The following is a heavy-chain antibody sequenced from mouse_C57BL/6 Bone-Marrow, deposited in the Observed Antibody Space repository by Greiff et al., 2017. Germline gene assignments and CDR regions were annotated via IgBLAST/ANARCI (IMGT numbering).Heavy chain of an antibody. CDR3: ARQIYYDYDYAMDY. D-gene: IGHD2-4*01. CDR1: GFTFSSYG. J-gene: IGHJ4*01. V-gene: IGHV5-6*01. CDR2: ISSGGSYT. Sequence: EVTLVESGGDLVKPGGSLKLSCAASGFTFSSYGMSCFRQTPNKVLELVATISSGGSYTYYPYSVKGRFTISIDNAKNTMYLQMSSLKSEDTAMYYCARQIYYDYDYAMDYWGQGTSVTVSS.